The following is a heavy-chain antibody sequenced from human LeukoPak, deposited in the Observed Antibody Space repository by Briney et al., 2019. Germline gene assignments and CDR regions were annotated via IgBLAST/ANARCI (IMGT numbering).Heavy chain of an antibody. CDR3: ARGGYSYGTFDY. J-gene: IGHJ4*02. CDR1: GGSFSGYY. Sequence: ASETLSLTCAVYGGSFSGYYWSWIRQPPGKGPEGVGEINHSGSNNYNPSLKSRVTISVDTSKNQFSLKLSSVTAADTAVYYCARGGYSYGTFDYWGQGTLVTVSS. D-gene: IGHD5-18*01. V-gene: IGHV4-34*01. CDR2: INHSGSN.